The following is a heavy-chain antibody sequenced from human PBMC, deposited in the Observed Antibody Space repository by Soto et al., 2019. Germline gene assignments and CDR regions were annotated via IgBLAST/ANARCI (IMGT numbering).Heavy chain of an antibody. CDR3: ARGLRYSSSSHYYYYYGMDV. CDR1: CGSFSVYY. D-gene: IGHD6-13*01. J-gene: IGHJ6*02. V-gene: IGHV4-34*01. Sequence: SLTCAVYCGSFSVYYWSWIRQPPGKGLEWIGEINHSGSTNYNPSLKSRVTISVDTSKNQFSLKLSSVTAADTAVYYCARGLRYSSSSHYYYYYGMDVWGQGTTVTVSS. CDR2: INHSGST.